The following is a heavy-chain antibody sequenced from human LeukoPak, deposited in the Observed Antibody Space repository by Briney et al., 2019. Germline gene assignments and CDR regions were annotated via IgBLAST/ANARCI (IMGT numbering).Heavy chain of an antibody. Sequence: ASVKVSCTASGYTFTSYDINWVRQATGQGLEWMGWMNPNSGNTGYAQKFQGRVTMTRNTSISTAYMELSSLRSEDTAVYYCARSELLWFGELNPYYYYGMDVWGQGTTVTVSS. CDR1: GYTFTSYD. CDR2: MNPNSGNT. D-gene: IGHD3-10*01. V-gene: IGHV1-8*01. J-gene: IGHJ6*02. CDR3: ARSELLWFGELNPYYYYGMDV.